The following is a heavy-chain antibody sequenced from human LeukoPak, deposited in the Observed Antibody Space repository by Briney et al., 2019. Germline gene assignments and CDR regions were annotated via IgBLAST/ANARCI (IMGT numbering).Heavy chain of an antibody. J-gene: IGHJ4*02. D-gene: IGHD2/OR15-2a*01. CDR2: ISSSGTTI. V-gene: IGHV3-48*03. CDR1: GFTFRSYE. Sequence: PGGSLRLSCAASGFTFRSYEMNWVRQAPGKGLEWVSYISSSGTTIYSADSVKGRFTISRDNAKNSLYLQMSSLRGEDTGLYYCARGPHAFYWGFDYWGQGTLVTVSS. CDR3: ARGPHAFYWGFDY.